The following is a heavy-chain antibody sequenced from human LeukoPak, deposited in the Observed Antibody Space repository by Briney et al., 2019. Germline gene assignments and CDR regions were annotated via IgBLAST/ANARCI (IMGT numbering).Heavy chain of an antibody. CDR1: GFTFNNYI. V-gene: IGHV3-23*01. CDR3: ARASGIYGSGWYFDY. Sequence: GGSLRLSCAASGFTFNNYIMSWVRQAPGKGLEWVSTINGGGYNTYYADSVKGRFTISRDNSKNTLSLQVNTLRAEDTAVYYCARASGIYGSGWYFDYWGQGTLVTVSS. CDR2: INGGGYNT. J-gene: IGHJ4*02. D-gene: IGHD6-19*01.